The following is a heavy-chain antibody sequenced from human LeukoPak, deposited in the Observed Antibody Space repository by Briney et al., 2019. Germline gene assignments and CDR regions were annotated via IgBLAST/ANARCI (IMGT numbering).Heavy chain of an antibody. CDR1: GGSFSGYY. CDR3: ARGREDGSSWNDAFDI. Sequence: PSETLSLTCAVYGGSFSGYYWSWIRQPPGKGLEWIGEINHSGSTNYNPSLKSRVTISVDTPKNQFSLKLSSVTAADTAVYYCARGREDGSSWNDAFDIWGQGTMVTVSS. D-gene: IGHD6-13*01. CDR2: INHSGST. V-gene: IGHV4-34*01. J-gene: IGHJ3*02.